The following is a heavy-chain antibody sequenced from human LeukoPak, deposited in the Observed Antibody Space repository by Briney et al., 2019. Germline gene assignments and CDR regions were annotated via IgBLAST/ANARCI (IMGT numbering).Heavy chain of an antibody. CDR2: IYYSGST. Sequence: SETLSLTCTVSGGSISSYYWSWIRQPPGKGLEWIGYIYYSGSTYYNPSLKSRVTILGDTSKNHFSLNLTSVTAADTAVYYCARYSGSSRWFDYWGQGTLVTVSS. CDR3: ARYSGSSRWFDY. CDR1: GGSISSYY. D-gene: IGHD1-26*01. J-gene: IGHJ4*02. V-gene: IGHV4-59*08.